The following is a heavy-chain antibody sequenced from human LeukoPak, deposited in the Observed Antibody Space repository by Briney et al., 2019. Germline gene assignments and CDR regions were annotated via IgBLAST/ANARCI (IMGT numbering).Heavy chain of an antibody. Sequence: GGSLRLSCAASGFTLSTYAMSWVRQAPGKGLEWVSTTGGSGYSTYYADSVEGRFAVSRDDSKNTLFVQMSSLRAEDTAVYYCAKGVSMYGYPDDAFDIWGQGTMVIVSS. J-gene: IGHJ3*02. CDR2: TGGSGYST. CDR3: AKGVSMYGYPDDAFDI. V-gene: IGHV3-23*01. D-gene: IGHD5-18*01. CDR1: GFTLSTYA.